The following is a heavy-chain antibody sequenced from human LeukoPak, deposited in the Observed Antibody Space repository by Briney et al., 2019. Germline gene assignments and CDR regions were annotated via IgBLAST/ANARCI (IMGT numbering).Heavy chain of an antibody. V-gene: IGHV1-2*02. D-gene: IGHD1-26*01. CDR3: ARTVGATVFRPDYYYGMDV. J-gene: IGHJ6*02. CDR1: GYTFTGYY. Sequence: ASVKVSCKASGYTFTGYYMHWVRQAPGQGLEWMGWINPNSGGTNYAQKFQGRVTMTRDTSISTAYMELSRLRSDDTAVYYCARTVGATVFRPDYYYGMDVWGQGTTVTVSS. CDR2: INPNSGGT.